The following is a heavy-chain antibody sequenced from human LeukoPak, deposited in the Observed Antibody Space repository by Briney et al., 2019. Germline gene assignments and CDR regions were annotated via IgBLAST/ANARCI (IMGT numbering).Heavy chain of an antibody. CDR2: ISGSGGST. Sequence: PGGSLRLSCAASGFTFSSYAMSWVRQAPGKGLEWVSAISGSGGSTYYADSVKGRFTISRDNSKNTLYLQMNSLRAEDTAVYYCAKDGLYDFWSGYYTSAEYFQHWGQGTLVTVSS. CDR3: AKDGLYDFWSGYYTSAEYFQH. D-gene: IGHD3-3*01. J-gene: IGHJ1*01. V-gene: IGHV3-23*01. CDR1: GFTFSSYA.